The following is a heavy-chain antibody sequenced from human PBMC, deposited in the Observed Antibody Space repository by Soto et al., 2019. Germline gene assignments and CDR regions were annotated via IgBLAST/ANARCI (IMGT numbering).Heavy chain of an antibody. J-gene: IGHJ3*02. CDR3: ASANTSRGYYYDSSGYAFDI. V-gene: IGHV5-51*01. Sequence: GESLKISCKGSGYSFTSYWIGWVRQMPGKGLEWMGIIYPGDSDTRYSPSFQGQVTISADKSISTAYLQWSSLKASDTAMYYCASANTSRGYYYDSSGYAFDIWGQGTMVTVSS. D-gene: IGHD3-22*01. CDR2: IYPGDSDT. CDR1: GYSFTSYW.